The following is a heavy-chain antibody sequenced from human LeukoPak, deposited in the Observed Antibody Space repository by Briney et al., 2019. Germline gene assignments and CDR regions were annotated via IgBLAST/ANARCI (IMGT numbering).Heavy chain of an antibody. V-gene: IGHV4-39*07. CDR3: ARSPGYSSSWYSGGADY. D-gene: IGHD6-13*01. Sequence: SETLSLTCTVSGGSITTSNYFWGWIRQPPGKGLEWIGSMSSSGTIYSSGSTYYNPSLKSRVTISIDTSKNQFSLKLSSVTAADTAVYYCARSPGYSSSWYSGGADYWGQGTLVTVSS. CDR1: GGSITTSNYF. J-gene: IGHJ4*02. CDR2: MSSSGTIYSSGST.